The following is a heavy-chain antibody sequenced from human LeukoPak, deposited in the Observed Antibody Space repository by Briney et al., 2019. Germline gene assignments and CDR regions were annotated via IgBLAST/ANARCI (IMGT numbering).Heavy chain of an antibody. J-gene: IGHJ6*02. CDR2: IYHSGST. CDR1: GGSISSSSW. V-gene: IGHV4-4*02. D-gene: IGHD3-10*01. Sequence: PSETLSLTCAVSGGSISSSSWWSWVRQPPGKGLEWIGEIYHSGSTNYNPSLKSRVTISVDKSKNQFSLKLSSVTAADTAVYYCARGGFGELLSMDVWGQGTTVTVSS. CDR3: ARGGFGELLSMDV.